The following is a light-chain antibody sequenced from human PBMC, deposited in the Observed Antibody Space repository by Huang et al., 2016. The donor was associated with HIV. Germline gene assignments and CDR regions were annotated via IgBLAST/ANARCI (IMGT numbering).Light chain of an antibody. CDR1: QDIRNS. CDR3: QLYHRRLWT. V-gene: IGKV1-NL1*01. Sequence: DIQMTQSPSSLSASVGDRVTITCRASQDIRNSLAWYQQKPGKGPKLLLYAASKLESGVPSRCSGGGSGTGYTLTISSLQPEDSATYYCQLYHRRLWTVGQGTKVEIK. J-gene: IGKJ1*01. CDR2: AAS.